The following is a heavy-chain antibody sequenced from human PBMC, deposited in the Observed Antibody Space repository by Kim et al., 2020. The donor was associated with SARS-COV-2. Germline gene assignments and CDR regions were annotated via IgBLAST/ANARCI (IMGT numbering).Heavy chain of an antibody. J-gene: IGHJ3*02. CDR2: ISWNSGSI. Sequence: GGSLRLSCAASGFTFDDYAMHWVRRAPGKGLEWVSGISWNSGSIGYADSVKGRFTISRDNAKNSLYLQMNSLRAEDTALYYCVAAAGWNAFDIWGQGTMV. D-gene: IGHD6-13*01. CDR1: GFTFDDYA. V-gene: IGHV3-9*01. CDR3: VAAAGWNAFDI.